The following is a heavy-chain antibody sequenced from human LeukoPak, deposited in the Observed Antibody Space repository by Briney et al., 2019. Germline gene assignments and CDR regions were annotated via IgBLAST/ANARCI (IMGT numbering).Heavy chain of an antibody. CDR2: IYPGDSDT. J-gene: IGHJ3*02. Sequence: GESLKISCKGSGYSFTSYWIGWVRQMPGKGLEWMGIIYPGDSDTRYNPSFQGQVTISADKSISTAYLQWSSLKASDTAMFYCARHWGGLNWGSSAFDIWGQGTMVTVSS. CDR1: GYSFTSYW. CDR3: ARHWGGLNWGSSAFDI. D-gene: IGHD7-27*01. V-gene: IGHV5-51*01.